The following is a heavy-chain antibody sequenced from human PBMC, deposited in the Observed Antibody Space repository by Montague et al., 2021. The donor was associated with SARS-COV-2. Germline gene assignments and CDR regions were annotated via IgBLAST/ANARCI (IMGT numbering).Heavy chain of an antibody. Sequence: SQTLSLTCTVSGGSISTYYWRWIRQPPGKGLEWIGYIYYSGSTNYYPSLKSRVTISVDTSKNQFSLKLSSVTAADTAVYYCARADIMMVRGDNRWAFDIWGQGTMVTVSS. J-gene: IGHJ3*02. CDR1: GGSISTYY. CDR3: ARADIMMVRGDNRWAFDI. V-gene: IGHV4-59*01. CDR2: IYYSGST. D-gene: IGHD3-10*01.